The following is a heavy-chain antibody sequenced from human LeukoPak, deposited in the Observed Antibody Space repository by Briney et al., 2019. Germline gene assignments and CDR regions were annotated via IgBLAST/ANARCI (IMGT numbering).Heavy chain of an antibody. CDR1: GYTFTGYY. J-gene: IGHJ5*02. D-gene: IGHD3-10*01. CDR3: ARDPTYYYGSGSYGWFDP. CDR2: INPNSGGT. Sequence: ASVKVSCKASGYTFTGYYMHWVRQAPGQGLEWMGRINPNSGGTNYAQKFQGWDTMTRDTSISTAYMELSRLRSDDTAVYYCARDPTYYYGSGSYGWFDPWGQGTLVTVSS. V-gene: IGHV1-2*04.